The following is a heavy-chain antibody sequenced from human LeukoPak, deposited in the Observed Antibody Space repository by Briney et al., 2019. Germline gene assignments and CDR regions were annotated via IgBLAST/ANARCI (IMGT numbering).Heavy chain of an antibody. CDR3: VAAPNAFYFDF. D-gene: IGHD6-25*01. V-gene: IGHV3-7*01. J-gene: IGHJ4*02. CDR2: IKQDGSEK. CDR1: GFTVSSNY. Sequence: GSLRLSCAASGFTVSSNYMSWVRLAPGKGLECVANIKQDGSEKNYVDSVKGRFTISRDNAKNSLYLQMNSLRAEDAALYYCVAAPNAFYFDFWGQGTLVTVSS.